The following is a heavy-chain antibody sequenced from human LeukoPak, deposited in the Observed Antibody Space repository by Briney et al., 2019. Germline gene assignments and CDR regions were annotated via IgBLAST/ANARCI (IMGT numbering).Heavy chain of an antibody. CDR1: GFTFSSYS. V-gene: IGHV3-21*01. Sequence: GGSLRLSCAASGFTFSSYSMNWVRQAPGKGLEWVSSISSSSSYIYYADSVKGRFTISRDNAKNSLYLQMNSLRAEDTAVYYCAREEWELATLDYWGQGTLVTVSS. D-gene: IGHD1-26*01. CDR3: AREEWELATLDY. J-gene: IGHJ4*02. CDR2: ISSSSSYI.